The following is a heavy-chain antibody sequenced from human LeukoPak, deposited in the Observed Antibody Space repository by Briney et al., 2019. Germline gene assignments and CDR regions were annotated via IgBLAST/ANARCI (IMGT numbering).Heavy chain of an antibody. Sequence: GGTLRLSCAASGFTLSSYGMSWVRQAPGKGLEWVSAISGSGGSTYYADSVKGRFTISRDNSKNTLYLQMNGLRAEDTAVYYCSGYSYGYGYWGQGTLVTVSS. V-gene: IGHV3-23*01. CDR2: ISGSGGST. J-gene: IGHJ4*02. CDR1: GFTLSSYG. CDR3: SGYSYGYGY. D-gene: IGHD5-18*01.